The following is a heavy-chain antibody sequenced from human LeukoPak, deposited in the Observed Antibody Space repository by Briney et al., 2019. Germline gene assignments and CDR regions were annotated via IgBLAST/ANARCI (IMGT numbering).Heavy chain of an antibody. J-gene: IGHJ4*02. CDR3: ARAGYSSGWSLDY. D-gene: IGHD6-19*01. CDR1: GFTFSSYA. CDR2: ISYDGSNK. Sequence: GGSLRLSCAASGFTFSSYAMHWVRQAPGKGLEWVAVISYDGSNKYYADSVKGRFTISRDNSKNTLYLQMSSLRAEDTAVYYCARAGYSSGWSLDYWGQGTLVTVSS. V-gene: IGHV3-30-3*01.